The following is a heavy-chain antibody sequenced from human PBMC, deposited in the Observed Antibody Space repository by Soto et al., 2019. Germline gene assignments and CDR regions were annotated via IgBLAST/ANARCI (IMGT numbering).Heavy chain of an antibody. CDR2: MNPNSGNT. Sequence: ASVKVSCKASGYTFTSYDINWVRQATGQGLEWMGWMNPNSGNTGYAQKFQGRVTMTRNTSISTAYMELSSLRSEDTAVYYCARGSIWFGDSPTEYWGQGTLVTVSS. CDR3: ARGSIWFGDSPTEY. J-gene: IGHJ4*02. CDR1: GYTFTSYD. V-gene: IGHV1-8*01. D-gene: IGHD3-10*01.